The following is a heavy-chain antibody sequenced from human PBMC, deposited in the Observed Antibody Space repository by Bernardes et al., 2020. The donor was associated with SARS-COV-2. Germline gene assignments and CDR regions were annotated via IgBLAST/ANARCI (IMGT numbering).Heavy chain of an antibody. J-gene: IGHJ5*02. D-gene: IGHD3-3*01. CDR1: GGSFSSHY. Sequence: LSLTCAVYGGSFSSHYWAWIRQPPGRGLEWVGEINHSGSSTYNPSLKSRVTLSVDTSKMQFSLKLTSVNAADMAVYYCARGASFGFLSAYSFGRGGPFDPWGQGVLVTVAS. CDR2: INHSGSS. V-gene: IGHV4-34*01. CDR3: ARGASFGFLSAYSFGRGGPFDP.